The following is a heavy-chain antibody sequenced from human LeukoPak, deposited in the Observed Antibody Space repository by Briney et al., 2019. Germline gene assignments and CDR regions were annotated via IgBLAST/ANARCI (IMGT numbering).Heavy chain of an antibody. J-gene: IGHJ4*02. D-gene: IGHD3-22*01. V-gene: IGHV3-23*01. Sequence: GGSLRLSCAASGFTFSSYAMSWVRQAPGKGLEWVSAISGSGGSTYYADSVKGRFTISRDNSKNTLYLQMNSLRAEDTAVYYCAKDLLRITMIVVVKGPFDYWGQGTLVTVSS. CDR3: AKDLLRITMIVVVKGPFDY. CDR1: GFTFSSYA. CDR2: ISGSGGST.